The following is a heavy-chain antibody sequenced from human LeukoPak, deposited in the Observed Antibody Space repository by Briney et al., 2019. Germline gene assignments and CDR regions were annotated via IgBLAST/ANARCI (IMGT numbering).Heavy chain of an antibody. J-gene: IGHJ3*01. D-gene: IGHD6-19*01. Sequence: SETLSLTCAVYGGSFSGYYWSWIRQPPGKGLEWIGEINHSGSTNYNPSLKSRVTISVDTSKNQFSLKLSSVTAADTAVYYCARHSSGGWLADWGQGTMVTVSS. CDR3: ARHSSGGWLAD. CDR1: GGSFSGYY. CDR2: INHSGST. V-gene: IGHV4-34*01.